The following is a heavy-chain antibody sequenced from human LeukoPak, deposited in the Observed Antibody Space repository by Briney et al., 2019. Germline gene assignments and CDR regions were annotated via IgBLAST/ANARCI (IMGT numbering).Heavy chain of an antibody. CDR2: ISSSSSTI. V-gene: IGHV3-11*01. Sequence: AGGSLRLSCAASGFTFSDYYMSWIRQAQGKGLEWVSYISSSSSTIYYADSVKGRFIISRDNAKNSMYLQMNSLRVEDTAVYYCAREDSSSSSDYWGQGTLVTVSS. J-gene: IGHJ4*02. CDR3: AREDSSSSSDY. D-gene: IGHD6-13*01. CDR1: GFTFSDYY.